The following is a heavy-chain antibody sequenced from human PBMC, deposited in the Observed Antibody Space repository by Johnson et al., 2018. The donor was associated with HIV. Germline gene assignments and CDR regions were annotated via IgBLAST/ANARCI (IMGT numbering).Heavy chain of an antibody. CDR1: GFTFSTYW. J-gene: IGHJ3*02. CDR3: AKCIWGSSLSDAFDI. CDR2: INSDGSST. D-gene: IGHD6-13*01. Sequence: EVQLLESGGGVVQPGRSLRLSCAASGFTFSTYWMHWVRQAPGKGLVWISRINSDGSSTNYADSVKGRFTISRANSKNTLLLQMNSLRAEDTAVYYWAKCIWGSSLSDAFDIWGEGTMVTVSS. V-gene: IGHV3-74*02.